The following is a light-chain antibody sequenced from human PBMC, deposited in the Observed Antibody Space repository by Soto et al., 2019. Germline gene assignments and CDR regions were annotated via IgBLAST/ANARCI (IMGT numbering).Light chain of an antibody. V-gene: IGKV1-33*01. CDR1: QDMSNY. Sequence: DIQMTQSPSSLSASVGDRVTITCQASQDMSNYLNWYQQKPGKAPKLLIYDASNLETGVTSRFSGSGSGTDLTYKISSLQPEDISTYYCHQYDNLPAYILVQATKMEIK. CDR2: DAS. CDR3: HQYDNLPAYI. J-gene: IGKJ2*01.